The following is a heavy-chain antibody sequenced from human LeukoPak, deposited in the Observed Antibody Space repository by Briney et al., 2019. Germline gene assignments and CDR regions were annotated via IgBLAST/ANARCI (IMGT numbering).Heavy chain of an antibody. CDR2: MNPNSGNT. CDR1: GYTFTSYD. J-gene: IGHJ4*02. CDR3: ARGHSPPWYSSGWYSREDYFDY. Sequence: GASVKVSCKASGYTFTSYDINWVRQATGQGLEWMGWMNPNSGNTGYAQKFQGRVTMTRNTSISTAYMEPSSLRSEDTAVYYCARGHSPPWYSSGWYSREDYFDYWGQGTLVTVSS. V-gene: IGHV1-8*01. D-gene: IGHD6-19*01.